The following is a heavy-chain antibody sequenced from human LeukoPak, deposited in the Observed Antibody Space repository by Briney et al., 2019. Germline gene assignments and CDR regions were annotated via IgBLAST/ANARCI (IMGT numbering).Heavy chain of an antibody. CDR2: ISGSGGGT. D-gene: IGHD1-26*01. Sequence: GGSLRLSCAASGFTFSTYAMSWVRQAAGKGLEWVSLISGSGGGTYYADSVKGRFTISRDNSKNTLYLQLNSLRVEDTDVYYCAKNRGAGSHYYYHMNVWGKGTTVTVSS. CDR3: AKNRGAGSHYYYHMNV. CDR1: GFTFSTYA. J-gene: IGHJ6*03. V-gene: IGHV3-23*01.